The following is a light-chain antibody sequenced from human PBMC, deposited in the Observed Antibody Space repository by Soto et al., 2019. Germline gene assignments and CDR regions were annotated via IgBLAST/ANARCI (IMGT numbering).Light chain of an antibody. J-gene: IGLJ1*01. CDR1: SSDVGGYNY. CDR2: DVS. V-gene: IGLV2-14*03. CDR3: SSYTTSNTRQIV. Sequence: QSALTQPASVSGSPGQSITISCTGTSSDVGGYNYVSWYQHHPGKAPKLIIFDVSNRPSGVSNPFSGSKSGNTASLTISALQPEDDSDYYCSSYTTSNTRQIVFGTGTNVTVL.